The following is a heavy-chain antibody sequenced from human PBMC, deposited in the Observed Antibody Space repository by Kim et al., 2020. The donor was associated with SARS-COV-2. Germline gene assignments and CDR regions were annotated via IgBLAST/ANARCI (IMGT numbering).Heavy chain of an antibody. CDR1: GFTFDNYA. J-gene: IGHJ6*02. D-gene: IGHD3-9*01. V-gene: IGHV3-9*01. Sequence: GGSLRLSCATSGFTFDNYALHWVRQAPGKGLEWVSSINWNGGDIGYADSVKGRFTISRDNAQSALSLQMNSLRPEDTALYYCARDRYDMLTGYCNFYYSYGMDVWGQGTTVTVSS. CDR3: ARDRYDMLTGYCNFYYSYGMDV. CDR2: INWNGGDI.